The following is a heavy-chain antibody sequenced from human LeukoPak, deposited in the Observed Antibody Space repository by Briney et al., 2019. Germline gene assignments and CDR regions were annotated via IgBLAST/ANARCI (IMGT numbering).Heavy chain of an antibody. CDR1: GFTFSSYG. V-gene: IGHV3-21*01. CDR3: ARVDTATFDY. J-gene: IGHJ4*02. D-gene: IGHD5-18*01. CDR2: ISSSSSYI. Sequence: GGYLSLSCAASGFTFSSYGMNWVRPAPGKGLEWVSSISSSSSYIYYADSVKGRFTISRDNAKNSLYLQMNSLRAEDTAVYYCARVDTATFDYWGQGTLVTVSS.